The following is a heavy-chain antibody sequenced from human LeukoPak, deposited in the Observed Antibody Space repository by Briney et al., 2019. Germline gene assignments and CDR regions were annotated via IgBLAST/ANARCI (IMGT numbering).Heavy chain of an antibody. V-gene: IGHV3-53*01. J-gene: IGHJ6*03. CDR1: GFTASSNY. D-gene: IGHD2-2*02. CDR3: ARAIGIYCSSTSCYKGGYYYYYYMDV. Sequence: GGSLRLSCAASGFTASSNYMSWVRQAPGKGLEWVSVIYSGGSTYYADSVKGRFTISRDNSKNTLYLQMNSLRAEDTAAYYCARAIGIYCSSTSCYKGGYYYYYYMDVWGKGTTVTVPS. CDR2: IYSGGST.